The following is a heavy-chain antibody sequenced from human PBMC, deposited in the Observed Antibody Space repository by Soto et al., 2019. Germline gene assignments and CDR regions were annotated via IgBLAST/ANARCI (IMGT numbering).Heavy chain of an antibody. V-gene: IGHV3-21*01. CDR3: ARDLTEDIVVVVAASRGAFDI. D-gene: IGHD2-15*01. Sequence: GRSLRLSCAASGFTFSSYSMNWVRQAPGKGLEWVSSISSSSSYIYYADSVKGRFTISRDNAKNSLYLQMNSLRAEDTAVYYCARDLTEDIVVVVAASRGAFDIWGQGTMVTVSS. J-gene: IGHJ3*02. CDR2: ISSSSSYI. CDR1: GFTFSSYS.